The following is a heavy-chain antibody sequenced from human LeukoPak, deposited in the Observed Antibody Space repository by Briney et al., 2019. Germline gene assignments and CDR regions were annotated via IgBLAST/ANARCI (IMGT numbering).Heavy chain of an antibody. CDR3: AKGIESSGSYYTYFDY. CDR1: GFTFRSYA. J-gene: IGHJ4*02. CDR2: ISGSGGST. D-gene: IGHD1-26*01. V-gene: IGHV3-23*01. Sequence: GGSLRLSSAASGFTFRSYAMSWVRQAPGKGLEWVSGISGSGGSTYYADSVEGRFSISRDKSQNTLHLQMNSLRAEDTAVYYCAKGIESSGSYYTYFDYWGQGTLVTVSS.